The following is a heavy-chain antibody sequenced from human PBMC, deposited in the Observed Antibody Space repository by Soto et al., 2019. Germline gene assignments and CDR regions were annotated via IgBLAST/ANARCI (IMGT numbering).Heavy chain of an antibody. V-gene: IGHV1-18*01. CDR2: ISAYNGNR. CDR1: GYSFTSYG. Sequence: QVQLVQSGAEVKKPGASVKVSCKASGYSFTSYGISWVRQAPGQGLEWMGWISAYNGNRKYAQKFQGRVTMTTDTSTSTAYMELRSLRADDTTVYYCARDLGGFPDYWGQGTLVTVSS. CDR3: ARDLGGFPDY. D-gene: IGHD5-12*01. J-gene: IGHJ4*02.